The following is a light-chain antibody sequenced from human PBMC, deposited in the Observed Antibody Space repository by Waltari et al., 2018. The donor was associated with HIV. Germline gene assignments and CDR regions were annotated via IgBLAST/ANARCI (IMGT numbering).Light chain of an antibody. Sequence: DIQLTPSPSSLSASLGDSVVITCRASQAISTYLNWYQQKPGKAPVLLVYSAYTLQPGAPSRFRGAGSGRDFSLSISGLQTEDFATYFCQQSYGSPFNFGPGT. CDR2: SAY. CDR1: QAISTY. V-gene: IGKV1-39*01. CDR3: QQSYGSPFN. J-gene: IGKJ3*01.